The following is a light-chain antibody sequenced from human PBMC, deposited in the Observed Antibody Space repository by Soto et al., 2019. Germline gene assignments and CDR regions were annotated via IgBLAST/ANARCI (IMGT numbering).Light chain of an antibody. V-gene: IGKV3-11*01. J-gene: IGKJ5*01. CDR3: QQRSNWPPEIT. CDR2: DAS. Sequence: ETVLTQSPATLSLSPGERATLSCRASQSVTTYLAWYQQKPGQAPRLLIYDASTRAIGIPARFSGSGSGTDFTLTITSLEPEYFAIYYCQQRSNWPPEITFGQGTRLEIK. CDR1: QSVTTY.